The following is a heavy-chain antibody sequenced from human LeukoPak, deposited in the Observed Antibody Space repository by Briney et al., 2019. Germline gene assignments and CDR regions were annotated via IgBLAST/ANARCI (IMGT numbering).Heavy chain of an antibody. J-gene: IGHJ4*02. CDR2: IYSGGST. CDR3: ASLSNSAPFDY. D-gene: IGHD3-10*01. V-gene: IGHV3-66*01. CDR1: GFTFSSYA. Sequence: GGSLRLSCAASGFTFSSYAMSWVRQAPGKGLEWVSVIYSGGSTYYADSVKGRFTISRDNSKNTLYLQMNSLRAEDTAVYYCASLSNSAPFDYWGQGTLVTVSS.